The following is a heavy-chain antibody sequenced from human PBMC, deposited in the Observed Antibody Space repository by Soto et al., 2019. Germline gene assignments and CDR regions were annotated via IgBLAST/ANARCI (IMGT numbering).Heavy chain of an antibody. V-gene: IGHV3-23*01. D-gene: IGHD6-19*01. J-gene: IGHJ4*02. CDR1: EFTFSSYA. CDR3: AKLSSSGWYGHIDY. Sequence: VQLLESGGGLVQPGGSLRLSCVVSEFTFSSYAMSWVRQAPGKGLEWVSVISDSGAATYYADSVKGRITISRDSSKNTLYLHMNSLRAEDTAVYYCAKLSSSGWYGHIDYWGQGTLVTVSS. CDR2: ISDSGAAT.